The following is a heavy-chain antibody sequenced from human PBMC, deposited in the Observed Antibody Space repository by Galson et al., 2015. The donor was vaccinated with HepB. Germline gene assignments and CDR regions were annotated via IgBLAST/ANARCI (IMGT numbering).Heavy chain of an antibody. D-gene: IGHD3-22*01. Sequence: SLRLSCAASGFTFSSYGMHWVRQAPGKGLEWVAVISYDGSNKYYADSVKGRFTISRDNSKNTLYLQMNSLRAENTAVYYCARDYLTYYYDLWGQGTLVTVSS. V-gene: IGHV3-30*03. CDR1: GFTFSSYG. CDR2: ISYDGSNK. CDR3: ARDYLTYYYDL. J-gene: IGHJ4*02.